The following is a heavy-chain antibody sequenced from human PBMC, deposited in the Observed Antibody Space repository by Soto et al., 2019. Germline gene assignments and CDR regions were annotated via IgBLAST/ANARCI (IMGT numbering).Heavy chain of an antibody. CDR1: GGSFSGYY. J-gene: IGHJ3*02. V-gene: IGHV4-34*01. CDR2: INHSGST. Sequence: QVQLQQWGAGLLKPSETLSLTCAVYGGSFSGYYWSWIRQPPGKGLAWMGEINHSGSTNYNPSLKGQGTISVDTSKNQFSLKLSSVTAADTAVYYCARSGVGRAFDIWGQGTMVTVSS. CDR3: ARSGVGRAFDI. D-gene: IGHD1-26*01.